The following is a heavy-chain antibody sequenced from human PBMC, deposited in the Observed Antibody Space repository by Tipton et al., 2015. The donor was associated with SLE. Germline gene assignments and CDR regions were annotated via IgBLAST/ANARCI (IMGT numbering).Heavy chain of an antibody. Sequence: TLSLTCIVSGDSISSSTYYWGWIRQPPGKGLEWIGEINHSGSTNYNPSLKSRVAISVDTSKNQFSLKLNSMTAADTAVYYCATMVNYYDSRPDNWFDPWGQGTLVTVSS. CDR3: ATMVNYYDSRPDNWFDP. CDR2: INHSGST. J-gene: IGHJ5*02. V-gene: IGHV4-39*07. D-gene: IGHD3-22*01. CDR1: GDSISSSTYY.